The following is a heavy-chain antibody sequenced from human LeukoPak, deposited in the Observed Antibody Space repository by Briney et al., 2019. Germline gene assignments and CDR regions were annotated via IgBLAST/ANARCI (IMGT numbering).Heavy chain of an antibody. CDR3: ANWIGSSSRDY. CDR1: GFIFSTYA. Sequence: GGSLRLSCAASGFIFSTYAMTWVRQAPGKGLEWVSGINSNGDEIYYADSVRGRFTTSRDNSNNALYLQMDSLRTEDTAVYYCANWIGSSSRDYWGQGTLVTVSS. CDR2: INSNGDEI. D-gene: IGHD6-6*01. J-gene: IGHJ4*02. V-gene: IGHV3-23*01.